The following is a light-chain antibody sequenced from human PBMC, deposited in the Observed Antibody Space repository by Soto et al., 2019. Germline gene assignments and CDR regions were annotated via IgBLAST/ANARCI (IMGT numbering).Light chain of an antibody. CDR2: DTS. Sequence: EIVLTQSPATLSLSPEERATLSCRASQSVGSSLAWYQQKPGQAPRLLIYDTSNRATGIPGRFSGRGSGTDFTLTISSLEPEDFVVYYCQQRGNWPLTFGGGTNVEIK. CDR1: QSVGSS. V-gene: IGKV3-11*01. CDR3: QQRGNWPLT. J-gene: IGKJ4*01.